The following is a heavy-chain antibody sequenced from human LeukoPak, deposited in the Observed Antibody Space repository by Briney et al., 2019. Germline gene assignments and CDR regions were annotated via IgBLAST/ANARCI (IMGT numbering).Heavy chain of an antibody. Sequence: ASVKVSCKASGYTFTSYDINWVRQATGQGLEWKGWMNPNSGNTGYAQRFQGRVTMTRNTSISTAYMELSSLRSEDTAVYYCARRYGSGSYQTFDPWGQGTLVTVSS. CDR1: GYTFTSYD. J-gene: IGHJ5*02. CDR2: MNPNSGNT. CDR3: ARRYGSGSYQTFDP. V-gene: IGHV1-8*01. D-gene: IGHD3-10*01.